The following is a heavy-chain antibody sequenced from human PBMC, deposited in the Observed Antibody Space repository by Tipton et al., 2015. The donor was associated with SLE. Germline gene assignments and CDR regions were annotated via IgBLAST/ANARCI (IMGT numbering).Heavy chain of an antibody. Sequence: TLSLTCAVYGGSFSGFFWSWIRQSPGKGLEWIGEINHGGTTNYNPSLRSRVTMSVDTSKNHFSLKLSSVTAADTAVYYCARVIDSSGYFSDDGFDIWGQGTMVTVSS. CDR3: ARVIDSSGYFSDDGFDI. V-gene: IGHV4-34*01. CDR1: GGSFSGFF. D-gene: IGHD3-22*01. CDR2: INHGGTT. J-gene: IGHJ3*02.